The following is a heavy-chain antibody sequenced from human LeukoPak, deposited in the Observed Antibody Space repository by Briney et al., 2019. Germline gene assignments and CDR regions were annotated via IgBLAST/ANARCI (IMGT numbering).Heavy chain of an antibody. D-gene: IGHD4-17*01. CDR1: GXTFSSYS. J-gene: IGHJ4*02. Sequence: GGSLRLSCAASGXTFSSYSMNWVRQAPGKGLEWVLYVSSSSRNIYHTVCVKRRFTISRDNAKNSLYLQMNSLRDEDTAVYYCASPGNYEYGDYVPLDYWGQGTLVTVSS. CDR2: VSSSSRNI. CDR3: ASPGNYEYGDYVPLDY. V-gene: IGHV3-48*02.